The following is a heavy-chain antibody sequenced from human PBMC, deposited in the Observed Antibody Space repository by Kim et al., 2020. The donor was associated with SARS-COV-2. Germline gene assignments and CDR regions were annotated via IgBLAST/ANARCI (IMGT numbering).Heavy chain of an antibody. CDR2: ISSSSSYI. D-gene: IGHD3-10*01. V-gene: IGHV3-21*01. CDR3: ARELRVTSGSYYREGLYGMDV. J-gene: IGHJ6*02. CDR1: GFTFSSYS. Sequence: GGSLRLSCAASGFTFSSYSMNWVRQAPGKGLEWVSSISSSSSYIYYADSVKGRFTISRDNAKNSLYLQMNSLRAEDTAVYYCARELRVTSGSYYREGLYGMDVWGQGTTVTVSS.